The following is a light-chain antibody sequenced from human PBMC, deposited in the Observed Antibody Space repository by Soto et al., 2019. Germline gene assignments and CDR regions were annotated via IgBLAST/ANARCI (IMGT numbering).Light chain of an antibody. J-gene: IGLJ2*01. CDR2: DVN. Sequence: QSALTQPASVSGSPGQSITNSCTGTSSDVGGYNYVSWYQQHPGKAPKLMIYDVNNRPSGVSNRFSGSKSGNTASLTISGLQAEDEADYYCSSYTSSSTLVVFGGGTKLTVL. CDR3: SSYTSSSTLVV. CDR1: SSDVGGYNY. V-gene: IGLV2-14*01.